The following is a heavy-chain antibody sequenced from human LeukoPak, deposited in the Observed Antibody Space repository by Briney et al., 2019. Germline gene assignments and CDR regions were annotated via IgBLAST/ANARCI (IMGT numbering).Heavy chain of an antibody. V-gene: IGHV1-46*01. CDR2: INPSGGRT. CDR3: ARDASIAAGGDYFYQYYYMDV. Sequence: ASVKVSCKASGYTFTSYYMHWVRQAPGQGLEWMGIINPSGGRTTYAQKFQGRVTMTRDTSTSTVYMELSSLRFEDTAVYYCARDASIAAGGDYFYQYYYMDVWGKGTTVTVSS. D-gene: IGHD6-13*01. J-gene: IGHJ6*03. CDR1: GYTFTSYY.